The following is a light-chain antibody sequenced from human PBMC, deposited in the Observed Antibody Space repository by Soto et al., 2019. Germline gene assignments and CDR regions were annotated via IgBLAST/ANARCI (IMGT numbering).Light chain of an antibody. Sequence: DIQMTQSPSSLSASVGDRVTITCRASQSISSYLNWYQQKPGKAPKLLIYAASSLQSWVTSRFSGSGSGTGFTRPISSLQPEDFATYYRQQSYSTPRTFGQGTKVEIK. CDR3: QQSYSTPRT. CDR1: QSISSY. CDR2: AAS. V-gene: IGKV1-39*01. J-gene: IGKJ1*01.